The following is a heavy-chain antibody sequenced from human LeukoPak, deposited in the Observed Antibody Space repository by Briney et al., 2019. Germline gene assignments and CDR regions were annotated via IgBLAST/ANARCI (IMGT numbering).Heavy chain of an antibody. D-gene: IGHD5-18*01. CDR2: IYYSGST. V-gene: IGHV4-39*01. Sequence: SETLSLTCTVSGGSISSSSYNWGWIRQPPGKGLEWIGSIYYSGSTYYNPSLKSRVTISVDTSKNQFSLKLSSVTAADTAVYYCARGVATDSYGAFDIWGQGTMVTVSS. J-gene: IGHJ3*02. CDR3: ARGVATDSYGAFDI. CDR1: GGSISSSSYN.